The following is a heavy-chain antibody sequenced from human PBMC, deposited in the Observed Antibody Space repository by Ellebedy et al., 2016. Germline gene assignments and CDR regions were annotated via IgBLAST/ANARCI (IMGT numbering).Heavy chain of an antibody. CDR1: GGSINNYY. V-gene: IGHV4-59*01. CDR2: IHHSGNS. CDR3: ARDLGRYGMDV. Sequence: GSLRLSCSVSGGSINNYYWTWIRQSPGQELEWIGDIHHSGNSHIHPSLKSQVTLSLDTSKNQFSLDLSSVTAADTATYYCARDLGRYGMDVWGQGTTVTVSS. J-gene: IGHJ6*02.